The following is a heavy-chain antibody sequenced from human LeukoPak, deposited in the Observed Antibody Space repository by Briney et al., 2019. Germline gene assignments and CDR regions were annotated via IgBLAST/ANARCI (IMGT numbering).Heavy chain of an antibody. V-gene: IGHV1-69*01. CDR2: IIPIFGTA. Sequence: GSSVKVSCKASGGTFSSYAISWVRQAPGQGLEWMGGIIPIFGTANYAQKFQGRVTITADESTSTAYMELRSLRSDDTAVYYCARANFNWGYQKGFDYWGQGTLVTVSS. J-gene: IGHJ4*02. CDR3: ARANFNWGYQKGFDY. CDR1: GGTFSSYA. D-gene: IGHD7-27*01.